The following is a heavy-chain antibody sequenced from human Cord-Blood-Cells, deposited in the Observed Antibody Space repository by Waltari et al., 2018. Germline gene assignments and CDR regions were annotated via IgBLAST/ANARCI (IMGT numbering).Heavy chain of an antibody. Sequence: QVQLQESGPGLVMPSETLSLTCPVPGYSISSGYSWGWIRQPPGKGLEWIGSIYHSGSTYYNPSLKSRVTISVDTSKNQFSLKLSSVTAADTAVYYCARDQTRGSYLYWGQGTLVTVSS. J-gene: IGHJ4*02. D-gene: IGHD1-26*01. CDR2: IYHSGST. V-gene: IGHV4-38-2*02. CDR3: ARDQTRGSYLY. CDR1: GYSISSGYS.